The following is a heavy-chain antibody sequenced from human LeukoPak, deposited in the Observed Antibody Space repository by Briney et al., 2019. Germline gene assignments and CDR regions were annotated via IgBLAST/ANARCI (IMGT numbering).Heavy chain of an antibody. CDR3: ARDKRLVTMVRGVMDYYYYGMDV. J-gene: IGHJ6*02. D-gene: IGHD3-10*01. CDR1: GGSISSYY. CDR2: IYYSGST. V-gene: IGHV4-59*01. Sequence: SETLSLTCTVSGGSISSYYRSWIRQPPGKGLEWIGYIYYSGSTNYNPSLKSRVTISVDTSKNQFSLKLSSVTAADTAVYYCARDKRLVTMVRGVMDYYYYGMDVWGQGTTVTVSS.